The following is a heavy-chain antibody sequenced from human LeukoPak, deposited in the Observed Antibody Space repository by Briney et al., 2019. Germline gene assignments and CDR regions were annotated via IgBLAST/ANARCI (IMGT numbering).Heavy chain of an antibody. CDR2: FDPEDGET. V-gene: IGHV1-24*01. CDR3: ATGINEYYHDSSAYPAFGY. CDR1: GYTLTEIS. J-gene: IGHJ4*02. Sequence: ASVKVSCKVSGYTLTEISMHWVRQAPGKGLEWMGGFDPEDGETIYAQKFQGRVTMTEDTSTDTAYMELSSLRSEDTAVYYCATGINEYYHDSSAYPAFGYWGQGTLVTVSS. D-gene: IGHD3-22*01.